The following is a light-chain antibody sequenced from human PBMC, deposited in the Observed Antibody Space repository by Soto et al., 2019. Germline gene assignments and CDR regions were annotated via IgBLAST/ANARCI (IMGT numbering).Light chain of an antibody. CDR1: QDISKW. CDR2: AAS. V-gene: IGKV1-12*01. CDR3: QHGYVAPYS. J-gene: IGKJ2*03. Sequence: DIQMTQSPSFVSASVGDRVTITCRASQDISKWLAWYQQKPGRAPKILIFAASTLQRGVPSRFSGSGSGTDFTLTISSLQPEDSATYYCQHGYVAPYSFGQGTKVDI.